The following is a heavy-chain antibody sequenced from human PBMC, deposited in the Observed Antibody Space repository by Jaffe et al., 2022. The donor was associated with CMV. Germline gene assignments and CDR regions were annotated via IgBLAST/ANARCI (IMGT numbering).Heavy chain of an antibody. CDR1: GGSISGGYY. D-gene: IGHD5-12*01. Sequence: QVQLQESGPGLVKPSQTLSLTCTVSGGSISGGYYWSWIRQHPGKGLEWIGYISYSGSTYYNPSLKSRVTISVDTSEKQFSLKLSSLTAADTAVYYCARGGWLRSPDYWGQGTLVTVSS. CDR3: ARGGWLRSPDY. CDR2: ISYSGST. J-gene: IGHJ4*02. V-gene: IGHV4-31*03.